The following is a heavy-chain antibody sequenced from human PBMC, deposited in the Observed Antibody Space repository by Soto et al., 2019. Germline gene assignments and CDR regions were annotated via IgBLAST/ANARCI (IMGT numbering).Heavy chain of an antibody. J-gene: IGHJ5*01. CDR1: GTTFPRSA. D-gene: IGHD2-15*01. CDR3: GRVIATRVPFDS. CDR2: ISDYNGNT. Sequence: ASVNGCYNAFGTTFPRSAISWVRQAPGQGLEWMGWISDYNGNTNYAQKLQDRVTLTTGTSTSTAYMALRSLRSDDSVVYNCGRVIATRVPFDS. V-gene: IGHV1-18*01.